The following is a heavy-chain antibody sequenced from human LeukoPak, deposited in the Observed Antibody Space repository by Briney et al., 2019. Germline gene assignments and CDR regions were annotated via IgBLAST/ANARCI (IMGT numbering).Heavy chain of an antibody. Sequence: SETLSLTCTVSGGSIRSYYWSWIRQPPGKGLEWIGYIYYSGSTNYNPSLKSRVTISVDTSKNQFSLKLSSVTAADTAVYYCARVYYSNSYDYWYFDLWGRGTLSLSPQ. J-gene: IGHJ2*01. D-gene: IGHD6-13*01. CDR3: ARVYYSNSYDYWYFDL. V-gene: IGHV4-59*01. CDR2: IYYSGST. CDR1: GGSIRSYY.